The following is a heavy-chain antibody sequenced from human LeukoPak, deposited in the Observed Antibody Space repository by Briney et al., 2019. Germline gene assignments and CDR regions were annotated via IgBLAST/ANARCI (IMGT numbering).Heavy chain of an antibody. CDR3: AKGRGYYDSSGYKAFDI. V-gene: IGHV3-9*03. CDR2: ISWNSGSI. J-gene: IGHJ3*02. D-gene: IGHD3-22*01. CDR1: GFTFDDYA. Sequence: GGSLRLSCAASGFTFDDYAMHWVRQAPGKGLEWVSGISWNSGSIGYADSVKGRFTISRDNAKNSLYLQMNSLRAEDMALYYCAKGRGYYDSSGYKAFDIWGQGTMVTVSS.